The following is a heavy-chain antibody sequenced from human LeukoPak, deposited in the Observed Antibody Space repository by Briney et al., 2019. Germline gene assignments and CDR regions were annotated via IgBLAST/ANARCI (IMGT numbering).Heavy chain of an antibody. V-gene: IGHV3-30*04. J-gene: IGHJ6*03. D-gene: IGHD6-19*01. CDR2: TSYDGSNQ. Sequence: GGSLTLSCAASGFPFGDFAMHWVRQAPGKGLECVAITSYDGSNQYYTDSVKGRFSISRDNSKSTLYLQMTSLRADDTALYYCARDTGSGWVGGVHGHYYYMDVWGKGTTVTVPS. CDR3: ARDTGSGWVGGVHGHYYYMDV. CDR1: GFPFGDFA.